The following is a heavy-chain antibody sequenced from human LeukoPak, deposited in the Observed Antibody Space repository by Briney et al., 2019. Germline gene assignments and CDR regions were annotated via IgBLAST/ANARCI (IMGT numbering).Heavy chain of an antibody. Sequence: ASVKVSCKASGYTFSTYTISWVRQAPGQGLEWLGWISAYNGNTYYAQRLQGRVTMTTDTSTTTAYMELKSLTSDATAVYFCARGPHHFYGMDVWGQGTTVTVSS. D-gene: IGHD1-14*01. J-gene: IGHJ6*02. V-gene: IGHV1-18*04. CDR1: GYTFSTYT. CDR3: ARGPHHFYGMDV. CDR2: ISAYNGNT.